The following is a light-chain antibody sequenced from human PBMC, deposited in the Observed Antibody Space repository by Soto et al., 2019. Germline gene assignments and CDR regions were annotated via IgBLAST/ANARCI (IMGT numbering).Light chain of an antibody. CDR2: DAS. J-gene: IGKJ4*01. V-gene: IGKV1D-13*01. CDR1: QGISSA. Sequence: AIQLTQSPSSLSASVGDRVTITCRASQGISSALAWYQQKPGKAPKLLIYDASSLESGVPSRFSGSGSGTDFTLTISSLQPEDFATYYCQQFNNYVTFGGGTKVEIK. CDR3: QQFNNYVT.